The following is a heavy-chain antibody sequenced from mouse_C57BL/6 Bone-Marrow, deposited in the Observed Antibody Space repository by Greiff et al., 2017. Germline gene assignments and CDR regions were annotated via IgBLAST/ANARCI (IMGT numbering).Heavy chain of an antibody. CDR3: ARGVYGSSLDY. V-gene: IGHV14-2*01. J-gene: IGHJ2*01. Sequence: EVQLQQSGAELVKPGASVKLSCTASGFNIKDYYLHWVKQRTEQGLEWIGRIDPEDGDTKYAPKFQGKATITADTSSNTAYLQLSSLTSEDTAVYYCARGVYGSSLDYWGQGTTLTVSS. CDR2: IDPEDGDT. CDR1: GFNIKDYY. D-gene: IGHD1-1*01.